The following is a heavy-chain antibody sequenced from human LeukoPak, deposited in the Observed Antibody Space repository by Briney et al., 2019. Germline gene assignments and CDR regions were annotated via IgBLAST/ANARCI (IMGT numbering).Heavy chain of an antibody. D-gene: IGHD6-19*01. V-gene: IGHV1-2*02. CDR3: ARSGSGWYDNFDY. Sequence: ASVKVSCKASGYTFTGYYMHWVRQAPGQGLEWMGWINPNSGGTNYARKFQGRVTMTRDASISTAYMELSRLRSDDTAVYYCARSGSGWYDNFDYWGQGTLVTVSS. CDR1: GYTFTGYY. J-gene: IGHJ4*02. CDR2: INPNSGGT.